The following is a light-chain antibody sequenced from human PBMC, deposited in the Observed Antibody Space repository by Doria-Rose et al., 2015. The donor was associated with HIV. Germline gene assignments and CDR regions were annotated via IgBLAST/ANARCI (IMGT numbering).Light chain of an antibody. J-gene: IGKJ3*01. Sequence: VLTQSPESLGMSLGERATLNCKSNQSLLYTSKNYLAWYQQKPGQPPQLLIYWASTRQSGVPARFSGSGSGTDFTLTISSLEAEDVAVYYCQQYYDTPSFGPGTTMDIK. V-gene: IGKV4-1*01. CDR1: QSLLYTSKNY. CDR3: QQYYDTPS. CDR2: WAS.